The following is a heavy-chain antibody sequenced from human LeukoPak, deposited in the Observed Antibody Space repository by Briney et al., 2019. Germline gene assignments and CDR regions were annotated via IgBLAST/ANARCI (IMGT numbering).Heavy chain of an antibody. CDR3: ARDDDYDDHNTFDM. D-gene: IGHD4-17*01. CDR1: GFFFSTYG. V-gene: IGHV3-33*01. CDR2: IWSHGNTK. J-gene: IGHJ3*02. Sequence: PGTSLRLSCAASGFFFSTYGMHWVRQAPGKGLEWVAVIWSHGNTKKYADSVTGRFTISRDNSKNTLYLEMNTLRAEDTAVYYCARDDDYDDHNTFDMWGHGTMVTVSS.